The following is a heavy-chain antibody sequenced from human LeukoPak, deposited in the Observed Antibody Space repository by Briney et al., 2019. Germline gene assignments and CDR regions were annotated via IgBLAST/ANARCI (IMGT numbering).Heavy chain of an antibody. Sequence: GASVKVSCKASGYTFTSNDIHWVRQAAGQGLEWMGWMNPSNGNTNCSQKFQGRVTMTRDTSKGTAYMELSSLRSEDTAMYYCARVTDRPSRYYGMDVWGQGTTVTVSS. CDR2: MNPSNGNT. CDR1: GYTFTSND. CDR3: ARVTDRPSRYYGMDV. V-gene: IGHV1-8*01. D-gene: IGHD2-21*02. J-gene: IGHJ6*02.